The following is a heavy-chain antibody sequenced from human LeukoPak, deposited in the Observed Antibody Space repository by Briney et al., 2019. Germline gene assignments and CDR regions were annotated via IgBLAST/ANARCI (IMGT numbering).Heavy chain of an antibody. Sequence: GSLRLSCAASGFTFSNAWMSWVRQAPGKGLEWVGRIKSKADGGTTDYAAPVKGRFTISRDDSKNTLFLQMNSLKTEDTAVYYCTIHATYDILTGYYPNEGMYWGQGTLVTVSS. CDR2: IKSKADGGTT. J-gene: IGHJ4*02. V-gene: IGHV3-15*01. CDR3: TIHATYDILTGYYPNEGMY. CDR1: GFTFSNAW. D-gene: IGHD3-9*01.